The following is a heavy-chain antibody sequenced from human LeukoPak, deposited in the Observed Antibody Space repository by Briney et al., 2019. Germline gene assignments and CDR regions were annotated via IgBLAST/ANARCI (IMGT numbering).Heavy chain of an antibody. CDR1: GFTFSSYW. J-gene: IGHJ4*02. Sequence: GGSLRLSCAASGFTFSSYWMSWVRQAPGKGLEWVANLKEDGSDKYYVDSVKGRFTNSRENAKNSLYLQMNSLRAEDTAVYYCARVRMKTGQYYFDYWGQGTLVTVSS. CDR3: ARVRMKTGQYYFDY. D-gene: IGHD7-27*01. V-gene: IGHV3-7*01. CDR2: LKEDGSDK.